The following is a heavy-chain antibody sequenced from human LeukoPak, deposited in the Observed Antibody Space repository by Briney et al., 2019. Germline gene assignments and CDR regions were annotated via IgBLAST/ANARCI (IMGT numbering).Heavy chain of an antibody. CDR3: ARDGVFRFEVGDVYYYYMDV. D-gene: IGHD2-21*02. Sequence: ASVKVSCKASGYTFTGNYIHWIRQAPGQGLEWMGWINPSSGGTNFAQKFQGRVTMTRDTSNNTVYMDLTRLIFDDTAMYYCARDGVFRFEVGDVYYYYMDVWGKGTTVIISS. CDR1: GYTFTGNY. CDR2: INPSSGGT. J-gene: IGHJ6*03. V-gene: IGHV1-2*02.